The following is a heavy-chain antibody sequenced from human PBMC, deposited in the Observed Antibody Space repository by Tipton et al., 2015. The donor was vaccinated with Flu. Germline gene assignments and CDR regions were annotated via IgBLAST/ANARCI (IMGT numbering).Heavy chain of an antibody. CDR2: VYHSGST. Sequence: TLSLTCTVSGGSISPYYWSWIRQPPGKGLEWIGYVYHSGSTSYNPSLESRASISVDTSKNQFFLELSSVTATDTAKYYCARGGFHYGFQYDFWGQGTLVTVSS. CDR3: ARGGFHYGFQYDF. V-gene: IGHV4-59*08. CDR1: GGSISPYY. J-gene: IGHJ4*02. D-gene: IGHD3/OR15-3a*01.